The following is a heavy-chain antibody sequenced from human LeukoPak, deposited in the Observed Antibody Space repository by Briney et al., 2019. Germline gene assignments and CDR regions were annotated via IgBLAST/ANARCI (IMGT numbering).Heavy chain of an antibody. CDR3: AREDIVATMTFDY. V-gene: IGHV3-7*01. CDR1: GFTFDDYG. CDR2: IKQDGSEK. Sequence: GGSLRLSCAASGFTFDDYGMSWVRQAPGKGLEWVANIKQDGSEKNYVDSVKGRFTISRDNAKNSLYLQMNSLRAEDTAVYYCAREDIVATMTFDYWGQGILVTVSS. J-gene: IGHJ4*02. D-gene: IGHD5-12*01.